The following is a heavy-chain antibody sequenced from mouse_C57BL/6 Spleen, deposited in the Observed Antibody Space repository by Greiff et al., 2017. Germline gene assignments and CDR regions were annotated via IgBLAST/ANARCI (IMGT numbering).Heavy chain of an antibody. CDR3: ASGGYGSSIYYAMDY. CDR2: IYPGDGDT. Sequence: QVQLQQSGAELVKPGASVKISCKASGYAFSSYWMNWVKQRPGKGLEWIGQIYPGDGDTNYNGKFKGKATLTADKSSSTAYMQLSSLTSEDSAVYFCASGGYGSSIYYAMDYWGQGTSVTVSS. V-gene: IGHV1-80*01. D-gene: IGHD1-1*01. J-gene: IGHJ4*01. CDR1: GYAFSSYW.